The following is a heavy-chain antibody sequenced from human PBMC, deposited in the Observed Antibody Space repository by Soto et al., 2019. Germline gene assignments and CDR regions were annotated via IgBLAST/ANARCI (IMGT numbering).Heavy chain of an antibody. D-gene: IGHD5-12*01. J-gene: IGHJ5*02. CDR3: AKGDNLGPKTGYAFDP. CDR2: TYFRSKWYN. Sequence: SXTLSLSYAISADSVSSNTASWNWIRQSPSRGLEWLGRTYFRSKWYNDYAVSVKSRIIINPDTSNNQFSLQLNSVTPEDTAVYFCAKGDNLGPKTGYAFDPWGQGIMVTVYS. V-gene: IGHV6-1*01. CDR1: ADSVSSNTAS.